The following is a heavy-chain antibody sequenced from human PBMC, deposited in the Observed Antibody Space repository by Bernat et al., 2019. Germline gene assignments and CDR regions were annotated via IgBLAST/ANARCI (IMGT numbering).Heavy chain of an antibody. V-gene: IGHV3-30-3*01. D-gene: IGHD3-22*01. J-gene: IGHJ4*02. CDR2: ISYDGSNK. CDR3: ARSDSSGYYATTDFDY. CDR1: GFTFSSYA. Sequence: VQLLESGGGLVQPGGSLRLSCAASGFTFSSYAMHWVRQAPGKGLEWVAVISYDGSNKYYADSVKGRFTISRDNSKNTLYLQMNSLRAEDTAVYYCARSDSSGYYATTDFDYWGQGTLVTVSS.